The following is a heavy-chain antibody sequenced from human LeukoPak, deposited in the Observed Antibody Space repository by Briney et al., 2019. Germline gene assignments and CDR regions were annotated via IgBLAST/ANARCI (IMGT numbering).Heavy chain of an antibody. D-gene: IGHD6-13*01. V-gene: IGHV4-59*01. Sequence: SETLSLTCTVSGGSISSYYWSWIRQPPGKGLEWIGYIYYSGSTNYNPSLKSRVTISVDTSKNQFSLKLSSVTAADTAVYYCARDPRGAAAGTRWGQGTLVTVSS. CDR2: IYYSGST. CDR3: ARDPRGAAAGTR. CDR1: GGSISSYY. J-gene: IGHJ4*02.